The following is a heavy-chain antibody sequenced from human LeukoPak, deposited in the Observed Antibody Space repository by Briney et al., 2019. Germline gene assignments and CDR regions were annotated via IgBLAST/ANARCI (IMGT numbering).Heavy chain of an antibody. D-gene: IGHD3-10*01. CDR1: VGTFSSYA. V-gene: IGHV1-69*13. Sequence: SVKVSCKASVGTFSSYAISWLRQAPGQGLEWMGGIIPIFGTANYAQKFQGRGKITADESTSTAYMELSSLRSEDTAVYYCASRYYGSGYFYYYYYMDVWGKGTTVTVSS. CDR3: ASRYYGSGYFYYYYYMDV. J-gene: IGHJ6*03. CDR2: IIPIFGTA.